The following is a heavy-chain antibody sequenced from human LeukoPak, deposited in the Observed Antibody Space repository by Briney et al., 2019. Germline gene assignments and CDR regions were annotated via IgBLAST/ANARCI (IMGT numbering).Heavy chain of an antibody. Sequence: ASVKVSCKASGYTFTSYDINWVRQATRQGLEWMGWMNPNSGNTGYAQKFQGRVTMTRNTSISTAYMELSSLRSEDTAVYYCARDRSTRNLYYYGMDVWGQGTTVTVSS. CDR2: MNPNSGNT. J-gene: IGHJ6*02. CDR3: ARDRSTRNLYYYGMDV. CDR1: GYTFTSYD. D-gene: IGHD3-16*02. V-gene: IGHV1-8*01.